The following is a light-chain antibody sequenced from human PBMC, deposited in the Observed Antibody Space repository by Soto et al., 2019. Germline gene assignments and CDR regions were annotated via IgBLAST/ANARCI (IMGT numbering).Light chain of an antibody. Sequence: QSALTQPPSASGPPGQSVTISCTGTSSDVGGYNYVSWYQQHPGKAPKLMIYEVSKRPSGVPDRFSGSKSGNTASLTVSGLQPEDEADYYCSSYAGRNNLVFGPGTKVTVL. CDR3: SSYAGRNNLV. CDR2: EVS. J-gene: IGLJ1*01. V-gene: IGLV2-8*01. CDR1: SSDVGGYNY.